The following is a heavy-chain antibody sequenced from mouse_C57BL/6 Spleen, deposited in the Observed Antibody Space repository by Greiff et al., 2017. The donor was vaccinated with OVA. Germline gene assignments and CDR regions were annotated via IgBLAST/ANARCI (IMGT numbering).Heavy chain of an antibody. D-gene: IGHD2-3*01. Sequence: VHLVESGPELVKPGASVKISCKASGYAFSSSWMNWVKQRPGKGLEWIGRIYPGDGDTNYNGKFKGKATLTADKSSSTAYMQLSSLTSEDSAVYFCARDYDGYFAYWGQGTLVTVSA. V-gene: IGHV1-82*01. CDR2: IYPGDGDT. CDR1: GYAFSSSW. CDR3: ARDYDGYFAY. J-gene: IGHJ3*01.